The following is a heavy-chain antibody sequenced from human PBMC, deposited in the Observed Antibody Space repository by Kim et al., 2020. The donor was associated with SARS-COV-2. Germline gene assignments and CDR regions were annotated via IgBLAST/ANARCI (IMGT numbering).Heavy chain of an antibody. J-gene: IGHJ6*02. V-gene: IGHV1-24*01. Sequence: ASVKVSCKVSGYTLTELSMHWVRQAPGKGLEWMGGFDPEDGETIYAQKFQGRVTMTEDTSTDTAYMELSSLRSEDPAVYYCATGVAVAGRSSDYYYYYGMDGWGQETTVTVSS. CDR1: GYTLTELS. D-gene: IGHD6-19*01. CDR2: FDPEDGET. CDR3: ATGVAVAGRSSDYYYYYGMDG.